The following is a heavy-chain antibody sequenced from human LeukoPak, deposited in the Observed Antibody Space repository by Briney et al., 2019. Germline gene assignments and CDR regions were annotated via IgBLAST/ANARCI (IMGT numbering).Heavy chain of an antibody. CDR2: INSDGSNI. D-gene: IGHD6-19*01. Sequence: GGSLRLSCAASGFTLSSYWMHRVRQAPGEGLVWVSRINSDGSNINYADSVKGRFTISRDNAKNTLYLQMNSLRVEDTAVYYCVRSSGWPGYWGQGTMVTVSS. CDR3: VRSSGWPGY. V-gene: IGHV3-74*01. CDR1: GFTLSSYW. J-gene: IGHJ4*02.